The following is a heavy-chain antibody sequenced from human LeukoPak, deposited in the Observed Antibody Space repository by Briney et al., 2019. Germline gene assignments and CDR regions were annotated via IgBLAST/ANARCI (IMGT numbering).Heavy chain of an antibody. J-gene: IGHJ3*02. CDR3: AEGGNLGSDYPYAFDI. Sequence: GESLRISCKGSGYSFTSYWISWVRQMPGKGLEWMGRIDPSDSYTNYSPSFQGHVTISADKSISTAYLQWSSLKASDTAMYYCAEGGNLGSDYPYAFDIWGQGTMVTVS. CDR1: GYSFTSYW. CDR2: IDPSDSYT. V-gene: IGHV5-10-1*01. D-gene: IGHD7-27*01.